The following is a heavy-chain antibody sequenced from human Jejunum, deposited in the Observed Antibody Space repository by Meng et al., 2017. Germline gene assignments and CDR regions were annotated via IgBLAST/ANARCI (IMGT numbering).Heavy chain of an antibody. V-gene: IGHV4-61*02. CDR1: GGSINSDSYY. Sequence: SETLSPTCTVSGGSINSDSYYWSWIRQPAGKELEWIGRIHPRGSTNYNPSLKSRVTISHDTSQNQFSLRLSSVTAADTAVYYCARATGGSSGWYYYFDHWGQGTLVTVSS. CDR3: ARATGGSSGWYYYFDH. CDR2: IHPRGST. D-gene: IGHD6-19*01. J-gene: IGHJ4*02.